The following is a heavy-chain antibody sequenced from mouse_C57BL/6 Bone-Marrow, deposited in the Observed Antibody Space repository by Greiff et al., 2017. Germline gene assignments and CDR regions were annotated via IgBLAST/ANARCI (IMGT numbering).Heavy chain of an antibody. D-gene: IGHD1-1*02. CDR2: IYPGSGNT. J-gene: IGHJ4*01. CDR1: GYTFTDYF. V-gene: IGHV1-76*01. Sequence: QVQLQQSGAELVRPGASVKLSCKASGYTFTDYFIHWVKQRPGQGLEWIARIYPGSGNTYYNEKFKGKATLTAEKPSSTAYMQLSSLTSEDSAVYFCARGGWMDYWGQGTAVTVSA. CDR3: ARGGWMDY.